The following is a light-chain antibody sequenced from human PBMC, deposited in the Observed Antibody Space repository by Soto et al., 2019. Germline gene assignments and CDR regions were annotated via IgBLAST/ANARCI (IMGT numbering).Light chain of an antibody. CDR1: QSVSSN. CDR3: QQYNNWPPLT. V-gene: IGKV3-15*01. CDR2: GAS. J-gene: IGKJ4*01. Sequence: EIVMTQSPATLSVTRGERATLSCRASQSVSSNLAWYQQKPGQAPRLLIYGASTRPTGIPARFSGSGSGTEFTLTISSLQSEDFALYYCQQYNNWPPLTFGGGTKVEIK.